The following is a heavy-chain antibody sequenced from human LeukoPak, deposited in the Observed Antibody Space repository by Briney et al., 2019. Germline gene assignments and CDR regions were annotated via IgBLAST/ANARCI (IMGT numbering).Heavy chain of an antibody. Sequence: GGSLRLSCATSGCTFSGSAMHWVRQASGKGLEWVGRIRSKANSYATAYAASVKGRFTISRDDSKNTAYLQMNSLKTEDTAVYYCTRPDQEADHYDSSGYYSNWGQGTLVTVSS. CDR1: GCTFSGSA. CDR2: IRSKANSYAT. V-gene: IGHV3-73*01. CDR3: TRPDQEADHYDSSGYYSN. D-gene: IGHD3-22*01. J-gene: IGHJ4*02.